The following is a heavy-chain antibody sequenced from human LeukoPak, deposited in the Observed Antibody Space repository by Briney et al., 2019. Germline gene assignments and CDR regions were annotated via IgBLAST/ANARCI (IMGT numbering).Heavy chain of an antibody. CDR1: GYTFTDYY. J-gene: IGHJ4*02. V-gene: IGHV1-2*02. Sequence: EASVKVSCKASGYTFTDYYIHWVRQAPGQGLEWMGWINPKSGGTNLAQKFQGRVTMTRDTSISTAYMELSRLTSDDTAFYYCARYCFGGSCYSLTSFDYWGQGTLVTVYS. CDR3: ARYCFGGSCYSLTSFDY. D-gene: IGHD2-15*01. CDR2: INPKSGGT.